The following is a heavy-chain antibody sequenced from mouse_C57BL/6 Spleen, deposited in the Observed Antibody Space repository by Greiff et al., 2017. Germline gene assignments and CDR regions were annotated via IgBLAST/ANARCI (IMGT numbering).Heavy chain of an antibody. CDR2: IYPGSGST. Sequence: VQLQQSGAELVKPGASVKMSCKASGYTFTSYWITWVKQRPGQGLEWIGDIYPGSGSTNYNEKFKSKATLTVDTSSSTAYMQLSSLTSEDSAVYYCARYGYGYAMDYWGQGTSVTVSS. V-gene: IGHV1-55*01. J-gene: IGHJ4*01. D-gene: IGHD2-2*01. CDR1: GYTFTSYW. CDR3: ARYGYGYAMDY.